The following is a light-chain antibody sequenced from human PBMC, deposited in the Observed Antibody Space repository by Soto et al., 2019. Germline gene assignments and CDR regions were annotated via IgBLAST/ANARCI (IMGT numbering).Light chain of an antibody. CDR3: ISYTGSSTSYV. Sequence: QSVLTQPASVSGSPGQSITISCSGTSSDVGSYNHVAWYQQFPGKTPKLIIYEVTYRPSGGSHRFSASKSGNTASLTISGLQAEDEADYYCISYTGSSTSYVFGTGTKLTVL. V-gene: IGLV2-14*01. CDR2: EVT. J-gene: IGLJ1*01. CDR1: SSDVGSYNH.